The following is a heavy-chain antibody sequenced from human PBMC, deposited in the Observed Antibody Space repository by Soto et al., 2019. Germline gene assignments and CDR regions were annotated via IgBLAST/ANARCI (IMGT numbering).Heavy chain of an antibody. CDR2: INAGNGNT. Sequence: ASVKVSCKASGYTFTSYAMHWVRQAPGQRLEWMGWINAGNGNTKYSQKFQGRVTITRDTSASTAYMELSSLRSEDTAVYYCAREPRVTIVPAAMFYGMDVWGQGTTVTVSS. J-gene: IGHJ6*02. CDR3: AREPRVTIVPAAMFYGMDV. CDR1: GYTFTSYA. V-gene: IGHV1-3*01. D-gene: IGHD2-2*01.